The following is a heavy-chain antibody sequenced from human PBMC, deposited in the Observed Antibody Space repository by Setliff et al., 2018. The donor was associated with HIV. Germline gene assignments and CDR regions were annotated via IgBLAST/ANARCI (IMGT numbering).Heavy chain of an antibody. J-gene: IGHJ4*02. D-gene: IGHD5-18*01. CDR3: AMDTSLAY. Sequence: ASVKVSCKTAGYTFTAYFLQWVRQAPGQGLEWIGWISPNTGDTGIALKFQGRVTMTRDTSTSTTYLELDRLTYDDTAVYYCAMDTSLAYWGQGTLVTVSS. V-gene: IGHV1-2*02. CDR2: ISPNTGDT. CDR1: GYTFTAYF.